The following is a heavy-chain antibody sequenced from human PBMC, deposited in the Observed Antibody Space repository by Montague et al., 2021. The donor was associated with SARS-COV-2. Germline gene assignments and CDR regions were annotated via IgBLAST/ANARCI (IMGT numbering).Heavy chain of an antibody. J-gene: IGHJ4*02. CDR2: IYDSGST. CDR3: ARENTVTTFGGQYYIDS. CDR1: GSFVRSYY. D-gene: IGHD4-17*01. V-gene: IGHV4-59*02. Sequence: SETLSLTCIVSGSFVRSYYWSWIRQPPGKGLEWIGYIYDSGSTNYNPSLKSGVTISVDTSKNQFSLKLSSVTAADTAVYYCARENTVTTFGGQYYIDSWGQGTLVTVSA.